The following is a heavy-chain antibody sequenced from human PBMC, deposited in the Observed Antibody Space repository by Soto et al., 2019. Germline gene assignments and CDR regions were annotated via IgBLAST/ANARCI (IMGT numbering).Heavy chain of an antibody. V-gene: IGHV5-51*01. Sequence: GESLKISCKGSGYSFTSYWIGWVRQMPGKGLEWMGIIYPGDSDTRYSPSFQGQVTISADKSISTAYLQWSSLKASDTAMYYCARNSIPSRGDSSGSIDYWGQGTLVTVYS. J-gene: IGHJ4*02. CDR2: IYPGDSDT. CDR1: GYSFTSYW. D-gene: IGHD6-19*01. CDR3: ARNSIPSRGDSSGSIDY.